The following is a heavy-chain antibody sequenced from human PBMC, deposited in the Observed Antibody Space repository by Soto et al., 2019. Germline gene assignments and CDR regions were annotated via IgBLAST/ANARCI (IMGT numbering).Heavy chain of an antibody. CDR1: GFTFSSYA. V-gene: IGHV3-23*01. Sequence: EVQLLESGGGLVQPGGSLRLSCAASGFTFSSYAMSWVRQAPGKGLEWVSAISGSGGSTYYADSVKGRFTISRDNSKNTLYLQMNSLRAEDTPVYYCAKDSVSIAAALWGIAAAGTLENYWGQGTLVTVSS. CDR3: AKDSVSIAAALWGIAAAGTLENY. J-gene: IGHJ4*02. D-gene: IGHD6-13*01. CDR2: ISGSGGST.